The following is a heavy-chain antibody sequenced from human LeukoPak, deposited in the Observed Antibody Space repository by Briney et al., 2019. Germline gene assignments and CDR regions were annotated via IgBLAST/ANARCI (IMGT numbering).Heavy chain of an antibody. CDR1: GGSFSGYY. CDR3: ARGGPPYSSGWYGYFDY. CDR2: INHSGST. D-gene: IGHD6-19*01. Sequence: SETLSLTCAVYGGSFSGYYWSWIRQPPGKGLEWIGEINHSGSTNYNPSLKSRVTISADTSKNQFSLKLSSVTAADTAVYYCARGGPPYSSGWYGYFDYWGQGTLVTVSS. J-gene: IGHJ4*02. V-gene: IGHV4-34*01.